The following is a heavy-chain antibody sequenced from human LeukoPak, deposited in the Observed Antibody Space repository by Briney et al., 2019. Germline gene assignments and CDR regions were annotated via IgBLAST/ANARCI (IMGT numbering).Heavy chain of an antibody. CDR3: ARTYTIFGVVHDY. Sequence: SETLSFTCTVSGGSISSTSYYWGWIRQPPGKGLEWIGSIYYIGSTYYNPSLKSRVTISVDTSKTQFSLRLSSVTAADTAVYYCARTYTIFGVVHDYWGQGTLVTVSS. CDR2: IYYIGST. J-gene: IGHJ4*02. V-gene: IGHV4-39*07. D-gene: IGHD3-3*01. CDR1: GGSISSTSYY.